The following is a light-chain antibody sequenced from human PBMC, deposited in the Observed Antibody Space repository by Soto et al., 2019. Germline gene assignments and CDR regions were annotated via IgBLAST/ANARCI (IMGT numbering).Light chain of an antibody. CDR2: AAS. CDR1: QSISSY. J-gene: IGKJ4*02. V-gene: IGKV1-39*01. CDR3: QQYYNTPRT. Sequence: DIQMTQSPSSLSASVGDRVTITCRASQSISSYLNWYQQKPGKAPKLLIYAASSLQSGVPSRFSGSGSGTDFTLTISSLQPEDIATYYCQQYYNTPRTFGGGTKVEIK.